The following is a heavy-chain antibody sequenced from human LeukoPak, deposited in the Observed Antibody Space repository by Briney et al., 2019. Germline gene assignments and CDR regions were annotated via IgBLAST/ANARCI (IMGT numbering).Heavy chain of an antibody. J-gene: IGHJ4*02. Sequence: GESLKISCKVSGYIFSNYWIGWVRQMPGKGLEWMGIIYPGDSDSRYSPPFQGQVTLSVDKSINTAYLQWSSLKASDTAMYYCARSMTTVTPLDYWGQGTLVTVSS. V-gene: IGHV5-51*01. CDR1: GYIFSNYW. CDR2: IYPGDSDS. CDR3: ARSMTTVTPLDY. D-gene: IGHD4-17*01.